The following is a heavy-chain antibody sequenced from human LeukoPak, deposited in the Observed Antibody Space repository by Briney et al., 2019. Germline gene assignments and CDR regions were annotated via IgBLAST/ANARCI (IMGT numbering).Heavy chain of an antibody. D-gene: IGHD2-15*01. CDR1: GFTFSNYA. Sequence: GGSLRLSCAASGFTFSNYAMSWVRPAPGKGLGWVAVISRDESNKYYGDSVKGRFTISRDNSKNTLYLHMNSLRAEDTAVYYCARVRYCSGGSCYFYNAMDVWGQGTTVTVSS. CDR2: ISRDESNK. CDR3: ARVRYCSGGSCYFYNAMDV. V-gene: IGHV3-30*03. J-gene: IGHJ6*02.